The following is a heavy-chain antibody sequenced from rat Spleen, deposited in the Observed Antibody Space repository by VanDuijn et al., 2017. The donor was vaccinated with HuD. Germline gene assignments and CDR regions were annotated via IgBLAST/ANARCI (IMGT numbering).Heavy chain of an antibody. V-gene: IGHV5-25*01. CDR2: SSFDGANA. CDR3: ARHPTYYGFDGDWLAC. CDR1: GFTFSNYY. J-gene: IGHJ3*01. Sequence: EVQLVESGGGLMQPGGSMKLSCATSGFTFSNYYMAWVRQAPTKGLAWVASSSFDGANAYYRDSVKGRFTISRDNSKGNLYLQMDSLRSEDTATYYGARHPTYYGFDGDWLACWGQGTLVTVSS. D-gene: IGHD1-9*01.